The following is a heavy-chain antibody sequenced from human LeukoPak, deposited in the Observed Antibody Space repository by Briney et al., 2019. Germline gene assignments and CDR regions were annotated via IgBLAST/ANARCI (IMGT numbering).Heavy chain of an antibody. V-gene: IGHV5-51*01. CDR2: IYPGDSDT. CDR1: GYSFTSYW. Sequence: GESLQISCQGSGYSFTSYWIGWGRQVPGKGLEWMGIIYPGDSDTRYSPSFQGQVTISADKSISTAYLQWSSLKASDTAMYYCARLAAVVTAIHDYWGQGTLVTVSS. D-gene: IGHD2-21*02. CDR3: ARLAAVVTAIHDY. J-gene: IGHJ4*02.